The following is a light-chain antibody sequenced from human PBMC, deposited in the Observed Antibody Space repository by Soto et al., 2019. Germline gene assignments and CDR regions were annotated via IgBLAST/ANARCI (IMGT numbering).Light chain of an antibody. V-gene: IGKV3-11*01. CDR2: DAS. CDR3: QQRSNWPG. CDR1: QSVSSY. Sequence: EIVLTQSPATLSLSPGERATLSCRASQSVSSYLAWYQQKPGQAPRLLIYDASNRATGIPARFSGSGSGTDSTLTISSLEPEDVAVYYCQQRSNWPGFGGGTKVEIK. J-gene: IGKJ4*02.